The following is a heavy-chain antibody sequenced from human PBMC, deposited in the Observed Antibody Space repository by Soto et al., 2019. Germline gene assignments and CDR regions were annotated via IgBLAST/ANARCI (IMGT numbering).Heavy chain of an antibody. CDR3: PRDWAAAGPFDH. J-gene: IGHJ4*02. CDR1: GYTFTSYG. D-gene: IGHD6-13*01. CDR2: ISAYNGNT. V-gene: IGHV1-18*01. Sequence: QVQLVQSGAEVKKPGASVKVSCKASGYTFTSYGISWVRQAPGQGLEWMGWISAYNGNTNYAQKLQGTVPMTTDTSPSTAYMELRSLRSDDTAVTYSPRDWAAAGPFDHWGQRTLVTVSS.